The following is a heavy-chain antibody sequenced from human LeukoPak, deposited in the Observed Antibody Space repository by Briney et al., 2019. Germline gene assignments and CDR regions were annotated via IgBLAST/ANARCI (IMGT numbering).Heavy chain of an antibody. V-gene: IGHV1-3*01. CDR1: GYTFTSYA. J-gene: IGHJ5*02. CDR3: AKTAMADNWFDP. D-gene: IGHD5-18*01. CDR2: INAGNGNT. Sequence: ASVKVSSKASGYTFTSYAMHWVRQAPGQRLEWMGWINAGNGNTKYSQKFQGRVTITADESTSTAYMELSSLRSEDTAVYYCAKTAMADNWFDPWGQGTLVTVSS.